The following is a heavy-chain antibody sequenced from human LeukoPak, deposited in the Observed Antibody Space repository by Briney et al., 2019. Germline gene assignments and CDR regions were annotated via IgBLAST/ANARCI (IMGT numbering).Heavy chain of an antibody. CDR2: ISYDGSNK. CDR3: ARDQGSRGDYALDY. V-gene: IGHV3-30*04. J-gene: IGHJ4*02. CDR1: GFTFSSYA. Sequence: GGSLRLPCAASGFTFSSYAMHWVRQAPGRGLEWVAVISYDGSNKYYADSVKGRFTISRDNSKNTLYLQMNSLRAEDTAVYYCARDQGSRGDYALDYWGQGTLVTVSS. D-gene: IGHD4-17*01.